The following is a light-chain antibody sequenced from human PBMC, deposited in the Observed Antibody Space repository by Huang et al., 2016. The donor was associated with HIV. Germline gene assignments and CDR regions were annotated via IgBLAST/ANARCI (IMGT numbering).Light chain of an antibody. CDR1: QSVGSN. J-gene: IGKJ3*01. CDR2: GAS. CDR3: QQYNKWPFT. Sequence: EIVMTQSPATLSVSPGERATLSCRASQSVGSNLAWYQQKPGQAPRPLIYGASTRATGIPARFSDSGSGTECSLTISSLQSEDFAVYYCQQYNKWPFTFGPGTKVDIK. V-gene: IGKV3-15*01.